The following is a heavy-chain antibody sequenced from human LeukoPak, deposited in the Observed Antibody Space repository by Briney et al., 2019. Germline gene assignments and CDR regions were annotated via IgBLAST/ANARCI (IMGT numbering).Heavy chain of an antibody. Sequence: QPGGSLRLSCAASGFTFSSYWMCWVRQAPGVGLDWVATIKQDGSEKYYLDSVKGRFTISRDNAKNSLFLQMNSLRAEDTAVYYCAGARGWEFSSWGQGTLVTVSS. CDR3: AGARGWEFSS. J-gene: IGHJ5*02. CDR2: IKQDGSEK. CDR1: GFTFSSYW. V-gene: IGHV3-7*01. D-gene: IGHD1-26*01.